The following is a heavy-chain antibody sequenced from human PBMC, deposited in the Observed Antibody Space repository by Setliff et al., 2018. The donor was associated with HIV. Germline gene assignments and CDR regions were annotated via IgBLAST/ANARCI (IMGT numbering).Heavy chain of an antibody. D-gene: IGHD3-22*01. CDR3: AKIQNPQGYYYDSSGYYPHPGSPDY. V-gene: IGHV3-7*01. J-gene: IGHJ4*02. Sequence: PGGSLRLSCAASGFTFSRYWMIWVRQAPGKGLEWVANIDLYGSEKNYVDSVEGRFTISRDNARNSLFLQMNSLRAEDTAVYYCAKIQNPQGYYYDSSGYYPHPGSPDYWGQGTLVTVSS. CDR1: GFTFSRYW. CDR2: IDLYGSEK.